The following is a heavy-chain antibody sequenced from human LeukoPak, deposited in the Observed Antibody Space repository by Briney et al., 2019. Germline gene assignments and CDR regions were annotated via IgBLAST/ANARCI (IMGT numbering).Heavy chain of an antibody. J-gene: IGHJ4*02. CDR3: ARSPRWSSSSKYEFDY. CDR1: GYSFTSYW. V-gene: IGHV5-51*01. D-gene: IGHD6-6*01. CDR2: IYPGDSDT. Sequence: GESLKISCKGSGYSFTSYWIGWVRQMPGKGLEWMGIIYPGDSDTRYSPSFQGQVTISADKSISTAYLQWSSLKASDTAMYYCARSPRWSSSSKYEFDYWGQGTLLTVSS.